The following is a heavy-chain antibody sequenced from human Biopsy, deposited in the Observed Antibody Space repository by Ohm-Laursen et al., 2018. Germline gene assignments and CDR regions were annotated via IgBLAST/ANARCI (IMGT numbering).Heavy chain of an antibody. J-gene: IGHJ4*02. Sequence: SETLSLTCTVSGDSASSGSFYWTWIRQPPGRGLEYIGYIYDRGSTANYNPSLESRVTMSVDMPKNQFSLKLSSVTAADTAIYYCARGRRTSGWPYFANWGQGTLVIVSS. D-gene: IGHD6-19*01. CDR1: GDSASSGSFY. CDR2: IYDRGSTA. CDR3: ARGRRTSGWPYFAN. V-gene: IGHV4-61*01.